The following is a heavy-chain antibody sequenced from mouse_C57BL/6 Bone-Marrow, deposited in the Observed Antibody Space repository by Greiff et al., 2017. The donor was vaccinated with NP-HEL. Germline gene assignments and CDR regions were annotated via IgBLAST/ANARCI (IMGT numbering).Heavy chain of an antibody. CDR2: ISSGSSTI. J-gene: IGHJ1*03. CDR1: GFTFSDYG. Sequence: EVQVVESGGGLVKPGGSLKLSCAASGFTFSDYGMHWVRQAPEKGLEWVAYISSGSSTIYYADTVKGRFTISRDNAKNTLFLQMTSRRSEDTAMYYCARRTGEDWYFDVWGTGTTVTVSS. CDR3: ARRTGEDWYFDV. D-gene: IGHD2-13*01. V-gene: IGHV5-17*01.